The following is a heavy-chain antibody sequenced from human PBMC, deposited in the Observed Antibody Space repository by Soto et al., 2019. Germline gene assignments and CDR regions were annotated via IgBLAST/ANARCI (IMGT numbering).Heavy chain of an antibody. D-gene: IGHD7-27*01. Sequence: HPGGSLRLSCAVSGFTFSSYWMSWVRQVPGRGLEWVATIAHDGSEKFYVDSVKGRFTISRDNTKNSLYLQMNSLRAEDTAVYYCVRESNAHFDYWGQGTVVTVS. CDR2: IAHDGSEK. J-gene: IGHJ4*02. CDR1: GFTFSSYW. CDR3: VRESNAHFDY. V-gene: IGHV3-7*01.